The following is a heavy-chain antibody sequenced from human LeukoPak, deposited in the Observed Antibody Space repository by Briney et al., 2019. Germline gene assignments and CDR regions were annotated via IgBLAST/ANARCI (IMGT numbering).Heavy chain of an antibody. CDR3: ASYTTVTVGFDY. Sequence: GGSLRLSCAASGFTFSSYAMSWVRQAPGKGLEWVSAISGSGGSTYYADSVKGRFTISRDNSKNAQYLQMNSLRAEDTAVYYCASYTTVTVGFDYWGQGTLVTVSS. CDR1: GFTFSSYA. J-gene: IGHJ4*02. CDR2: ISGSGGST. D-gene: IGHD4-17*01. V-gene: IGHV3-23*01.